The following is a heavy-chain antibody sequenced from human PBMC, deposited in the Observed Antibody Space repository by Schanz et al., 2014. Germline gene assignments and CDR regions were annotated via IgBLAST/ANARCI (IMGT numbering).Heavy chain of an antibody. D-gene: IGHD1-26*01. CDR3: ARRGIGGTYYREPFDY. J-gene: IGHJ4*02. Sequence: QLQLQESGPGLVKPSETLSLTCTVSGGSISSSSYYWGWIRQPPGKGLEWIGSIYASGGTYYNPSLRSGATIPVAPSKTLFSRGLSSGTAADTAVYFCARRGIGGTYYREPFDYWGQGTLVTVSS. V-gene: IGHV4-39*01. CDR2: IYASGGT. CDR1: GGSISSSSYY.